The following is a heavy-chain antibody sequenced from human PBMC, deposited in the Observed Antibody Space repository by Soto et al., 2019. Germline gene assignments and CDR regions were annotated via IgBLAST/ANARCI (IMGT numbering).Heavy chain of an antibody. D-gene: IGHD3-10*01. CDR3: ASDRYYGSGGYRDFDY. CDR2: IIPIFGTS. CDR1: GCTFSSYA. Sequence: ASVKVSCKASGCTFSSYAISWVRQAPGQGLEWMGGIIPIFGTSNYAQKFQGRVTITADKSTSTAYLELISLLSEDTAVYYCASDRYYGSGGYRDFDYWGQGTLVTVSS. V-gene: IGHV1-69*06. J-gene: IGHJ4*02.